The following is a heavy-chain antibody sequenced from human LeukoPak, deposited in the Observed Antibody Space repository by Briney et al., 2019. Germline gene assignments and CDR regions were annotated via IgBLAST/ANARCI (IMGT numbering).Heavy chain of an antibody. CDR3: ARERYGSGSYYKREYNWFDP. Sequence: ASVKVSCKASGYTFTSYAMHWVRQAPGQRLEWMGWINAGNGNTKYSQEFQGRVTITRDTSASTAYMELSSLRSEDMAVYYCARERYGSGSYYKREYNWFDPWGQGTLVTVSS. CDR2: INAGNGNT. D-gene: IGHD3-10*01. J-gene: IGHJ5*02. CDR1: GYTFTSYA. V-gene: IGHV1-3*03.